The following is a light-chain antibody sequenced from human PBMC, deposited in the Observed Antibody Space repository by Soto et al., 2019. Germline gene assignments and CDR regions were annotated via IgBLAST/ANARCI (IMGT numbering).Light chain of an antibody. CDR1: QGISNY. CDR3: QKYNSPPWT. CDR2: AAS. Sequence: NQMTQSPSSLSASVGDRVTITCRASQGISNYLAWYQQKPGKVPKLLIYAASTLHSGVPSRFSGSGSGTDFTLTISSLQPEDVATYYCQKYNSPPWTFGQGTKVDI. V-gene: IGKV1-27*01. J-gene: IGKJ1*01.